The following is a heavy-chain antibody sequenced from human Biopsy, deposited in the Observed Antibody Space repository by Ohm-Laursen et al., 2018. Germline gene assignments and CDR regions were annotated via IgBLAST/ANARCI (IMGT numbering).Heavy chain of an antibody. D-gene: IGHD2/OR15-2a*01. Sequence: SETLSLTCTVSGDSISSYYWSWIRQPPGKGLEWIGYVYYTGSTDYSPSLQSRVTISVDTSKNHFSLRLRSVTPADTAIYYCTRATNSTGWPYYYFYGMDIWGQGTTVTVSS. CDR3: TRATNSTGWPYYYFYGMDI. J-gene: IGHJ6*02. CDR2: VYYTGST. V-gene: IGHV4-59*01. CDR1: GDSISSYY.